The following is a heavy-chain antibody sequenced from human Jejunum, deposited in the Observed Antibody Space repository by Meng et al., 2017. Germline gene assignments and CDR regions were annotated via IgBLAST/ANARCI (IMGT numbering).Heavy chain of an antibody. CDR1: GFSFSSFG. CDR2: ISSDGNNG. V-gene: IGHV3-30*18. CDR3: VKESTEDTYPFDY. Sequence: QVQLVESGGGVVQPGRSLRLSCAASGFSFSSFGMHWVRQAPGKGLEWVAIISSDGNNGYYADSVKGRFTISRDNSKNTMYLQMSSLRAEDTAVYYCVKESTEDTYPFDYWGQGTLVTVSS. J-gene: IGHJ4*02.